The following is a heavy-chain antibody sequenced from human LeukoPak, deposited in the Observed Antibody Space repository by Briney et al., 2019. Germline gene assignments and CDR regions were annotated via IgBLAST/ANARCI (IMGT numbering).Heavy chain of an antibody. D-gene: IGHD2-15*01. CDR1: GGSVGSYQ. V-gene: IGHV4-38-2*02. CDR3: ARDWPYCSGGSCYYNWFDP. CDR2: IYHSGST. J-gene: IGHJ5*02. Sequence: SETLSLTCTVSGGSVGSYQWSWIRQPPGKGLEWIGSIYHSGSTYYNPSLKSRVTISVDTSKNQFSLKLSSVTAADTAVYYCARDWPYCSGGSCYYNWFDPWGQGTLVTVSS.